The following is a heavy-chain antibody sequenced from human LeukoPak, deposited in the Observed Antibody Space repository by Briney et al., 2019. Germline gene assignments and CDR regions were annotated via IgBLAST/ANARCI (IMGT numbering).Heavy chain of an antibody. V-gene: IGHV3-53*01. J-gene: IGHJ4*02. Sequence: PGGSLRLSCAASGFTVSNNYISWVRQAPGKGLEWVAVIYSGGSTKYADSVKARFTISRDNSKNTVYLQMNSLRADDTAVYYCARATLDNCGQGTLVTVSS. CDR3: ARATLDN. CDR2: IYSGGST. CDR1: GFTVSNNY.